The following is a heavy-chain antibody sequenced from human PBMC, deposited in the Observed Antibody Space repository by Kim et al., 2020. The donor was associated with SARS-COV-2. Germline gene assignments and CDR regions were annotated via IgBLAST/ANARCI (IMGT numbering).Heavy chain of an antibody. Sequence: TNYHPSLKTRLTVSLDPSKTQFSLKLSSVTAADTAVYYCASGRYYYANEHWGRGTLVTVSS. CDR2: T. J-gene: IGHJ4*02. CDR3: ASGRYYYANEH. V-gene: IGHV4-59*09. D-gene: IGHD3-10*01.